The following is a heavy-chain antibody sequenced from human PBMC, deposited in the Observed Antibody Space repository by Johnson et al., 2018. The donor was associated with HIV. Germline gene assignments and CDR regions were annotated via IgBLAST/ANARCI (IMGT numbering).Heavy chain of an antibody. J-gene: IGHJ3*01. Sequence: EVQLVESGGGLVKPGGSLRLSCAASGFTFTNAWMHWVRQAPGKGLEWVSAISDSGDNTYYADSVRGRFTISRDNSKNTLYLQMNSLRAEDSAVYYCARALTTDAFDFWGQGTMVTVSS. V-gene: IGHV3-23*04. CDR3: ARALTTDAFDF. CDR2: ISDSGDNT. D-gene: IGHD4-17*01. CDR1: GFTFTNAW.